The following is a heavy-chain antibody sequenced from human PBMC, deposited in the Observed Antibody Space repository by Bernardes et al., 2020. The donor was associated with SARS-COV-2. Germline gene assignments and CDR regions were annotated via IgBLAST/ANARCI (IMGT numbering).Heavy chain of an antibody. D-gene: IGHD1-26*01. CDR2: ITGRSSYI. J-gene: IGHJ5*02. CDR1: GFTLSSHS. CDR3: ASDLAGWGWFDP. V-gene: IGHV3-21*01. Sequence: GGSLRLSCAASGFTLSSHSMNWVRQAPGMGLEWVSSITGRSSYIYYADSVKGRFTISRDNAQNSLYLQMNSLRAEDTAVYYCASDLAGWGWFDPWGQGTLVTVSS.